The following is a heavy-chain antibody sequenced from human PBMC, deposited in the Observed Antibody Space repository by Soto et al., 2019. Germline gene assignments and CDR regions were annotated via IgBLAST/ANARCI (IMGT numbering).Heavy chain of an antibody. CDR2: ISGSGGST. CDR3: AKDRGRSIAARPDWYFDL. J-gene: IGHJ2*01. CDR1: GFTFSSYA. D-gene: IGHD6-6*01. Sequence: GGSLRLSCAASGFTFSSYAMSWVRQAPGKGLEWVSAISGSGGSTYYADSVKGRFTISRDNSKNTLYLQMNSLRAEDTAVYCCAKDRGRSIAARPDWYFDLWGRGTLVTVSS. V-gene: IGHV3-23*01.